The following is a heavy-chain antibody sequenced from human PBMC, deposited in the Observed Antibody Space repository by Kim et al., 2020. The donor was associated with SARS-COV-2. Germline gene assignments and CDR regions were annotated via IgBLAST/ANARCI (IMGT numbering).Heavy chain of an antibody. V-gene: IGHV1-46*01. CDR2: INPSGGST. Sequence: ASVKVSCKASGYTFTSYYMHWVRQAPGQGLEWMGIINPSGGSTSYAQKFQGRVTMTRDTSTSTVYMELSSLRSEDTAVYYCARGQLWFGEGHDAFDIWGQGTMVTVSS. CDR1: GYTFTSYY. D-gene: IGHD3-10*01. CDR3: ARGQLWFGEGHDAFDI. J-gene: IGHJ3*02.